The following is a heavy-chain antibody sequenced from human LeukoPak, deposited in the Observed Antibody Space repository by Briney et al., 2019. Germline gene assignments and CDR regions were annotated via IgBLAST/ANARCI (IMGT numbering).Heavy chain of an antibody. D-gene: IGHD4-17*01. V-gene: IGHV3-21*01. CDR1: GFTFSTYR. CDR3: ARNRGANSSPDDYGDYRRNWFDP. Sequence: GGSLRLSCAASGFTFSTYRMNWVRQAPGKGLEWVSSISSSSSYIYYADSVKGRFTISRDNAKNSLYLQMNGLRAEDTAVYYCARNRGANSSPDDYGDYRRNWFDPWGQGTLVTVSS. CDR2: ISSSSSYI. J-gene: IGHJ5*02.